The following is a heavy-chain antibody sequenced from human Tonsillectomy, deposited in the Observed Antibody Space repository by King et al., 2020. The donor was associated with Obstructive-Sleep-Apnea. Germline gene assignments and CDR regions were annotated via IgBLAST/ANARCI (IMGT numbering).Heavy chain of an antibody. CDR2: IDPSDSYT. CDR3: ASFTAIPWYFDL. V-gene: IGHV5-10-1*01. CDR1: GYSFTSYW. D-gene: IGHD5-18*01. J-gene: IGHJ2*01. Sequence: VQLVESGAEVKKPGESLRLSCKGSGYSFTSYWISWVRQMPGKGLEWMGRIDPSDSYTNYSPSFQGHVTISADNSISTAYLQWSSLKASDTAMYYCASFTAIPWYFDLWGRGTLVTVSS.